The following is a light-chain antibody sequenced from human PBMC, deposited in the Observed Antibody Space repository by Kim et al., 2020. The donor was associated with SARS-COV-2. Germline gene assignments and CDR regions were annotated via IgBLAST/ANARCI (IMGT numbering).Light chain of an antibody. Sequence: QAGLTQPPSVSKDLRQTATLTCTGDSNNVGNEGAAWLQRHQGHPPKLLFYRNNNRPSGISERLSASRSGNTASLTITGLQPEDEADYYCSAWDYSVSAWVFGGGTQLTVL. V-gene: IGLV10-54*01. CDR1: SNNVGNEG. J-gene: IGLJ3*02. CDR2: RNN. CDR3: SAWDYSVSAWV.